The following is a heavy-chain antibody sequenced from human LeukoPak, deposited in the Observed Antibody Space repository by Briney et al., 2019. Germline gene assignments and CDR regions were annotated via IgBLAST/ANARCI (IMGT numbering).Heavy chain of an antibody. CDR1: GFTFSNYG. Sequence: GGSLRLSCAASGFTFSNYGMDWVRQAPGKGLEWVSYISASSSSIYYADSVKGRFTISRDNAKNSLFLQMNSLRAEDTAVYYCARGGAARPDYWGQASLVTVSS. CDR3: ARGGAARPDY. D-gene: IGHD6-6*01. CDR2: ISASSSSI. J-gene: IGHJ4*02. V-gene: IGHV3-48*04.